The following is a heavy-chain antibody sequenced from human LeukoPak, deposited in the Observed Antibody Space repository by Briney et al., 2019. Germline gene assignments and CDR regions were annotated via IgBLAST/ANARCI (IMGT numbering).Heavy chain of an antibody. Sequence: PGRSLRLSCAASGFTFSSYAMHWVRQAPGKGLEWVAVISYDGSNKYYADSVKGRFTISRDNSKNTLYLQMNSLRAEDTAVYYCTKRPVVVITTPYFDYWGQGTLVTVSS. CDR2: ISYDGSNK. D-gene: IGHD3-22*01. J-gene: IGHJ4*02. CDR1: GFTFSSYA. CDR3: TKRPVVVITTPYFDY. V-gene: IGHV3-30*07.